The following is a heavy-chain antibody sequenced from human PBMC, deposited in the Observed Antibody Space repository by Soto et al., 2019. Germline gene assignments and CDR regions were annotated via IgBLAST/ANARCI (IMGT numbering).Heavy chain of an antibody. D-gene: IGHD3-10*01. CDR3: ARDILSGGAYPDS. Sequence: GGSLRLSCAASGFTFSSYAMSWVRQAPGKGLEWVPAISGSGGSTYYAGSVKGRFTISRDNAKNSLFLQMNSLRADDTAVYYCARDILSGGAYPDSWGQGTKVTVSS. V-gene: IGHV3-23*01. CDR1: GFTFSSYA. CDR2: ISGSGGST. J-gene: IGHJ5*01.